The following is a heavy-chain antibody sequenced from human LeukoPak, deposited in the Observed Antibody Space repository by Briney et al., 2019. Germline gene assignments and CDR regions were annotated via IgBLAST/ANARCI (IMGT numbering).Heavy chain of an antibody. D-gene: IGHD3-22*01. CDR2: IIPIFGTA. CDR3: AKAVLSTYYYDSSGYYLDY. Sequence: GASVKVSCKASGGTFSSYAISWVRQAPGQGLEWMGGIIPIFGTANYAQKFQGRVTITADESTSTAYMELSSLRSEDTAVYYCAKAVLSTYYYDSSGYYLDYWGQGTLVTVSS. J-gene: IGHJ4*02. CDR1: GGTFSSYA. V-gene: IGHV1-69*13.